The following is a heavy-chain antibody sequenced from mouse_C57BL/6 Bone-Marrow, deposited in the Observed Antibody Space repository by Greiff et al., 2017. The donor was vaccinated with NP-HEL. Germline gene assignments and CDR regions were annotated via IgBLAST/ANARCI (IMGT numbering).Heavy chain of an antibody. Sequence: LVEPGAELARPGASVKLSCKASGYTFTSYGISWVKQRTGQGLEWIGEIYPRSGNPYYNEKFKGKATLTVDKSSSTAYMELRSLTSEDSAVYFSVSCLQPWVAYWDQGTRVTVSA. CDR2: IYPRSGNP. CDR3: VSCLQPWVAY. J-gene: IGHJ3*01. CDR1: GYTFTSYG. V-gene: IGHV1-81*01. D-gene: IGHD6-1*01.